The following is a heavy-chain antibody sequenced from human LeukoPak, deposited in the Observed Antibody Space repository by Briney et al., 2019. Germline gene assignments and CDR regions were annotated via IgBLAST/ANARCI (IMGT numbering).Heavy chain of an antibody. J-gene: IGHJ5*02. CDR3: ARDRSGSGSYYKGWFDP. CDR1: GFTFRSYG. Sequence: PGGSLRLSCAASGFTFRSYGMSWVRQAPGKGLEWVSAISGSGGSTYYADSVKGRFTISRDNSKNTLYLQMNSLRAEDTAVYYCARDRSGSGSYYKGWFDPWGQGTLVTVSS. V-gene: IGHV3-23*01. D-gene: IGHD3-10*01. CDR2: ISGSGGST.